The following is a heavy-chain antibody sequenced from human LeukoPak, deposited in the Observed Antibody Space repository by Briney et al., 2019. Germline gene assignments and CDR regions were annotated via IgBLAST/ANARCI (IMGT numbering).Heavy chain of an antibody. D-gene: IGHD1-26*01. Sequence: GGSLRLSCAASGFTFSSHAMSWVRQAPGKGLEWVSAISGSGGSTYYADSVKGRFTISRDNSKNTLYLQMNSLRAEDTAVYYCAKDPYSGSYFEYFDYWGQGTLVTVSS. J-gene: IGHJ4*02. CDR1: GFTFSSHA. CDR3: AKDPYSGSYFEYFDY. V-gene: IGHV3-23*01. CDR2: ISGSGGST.